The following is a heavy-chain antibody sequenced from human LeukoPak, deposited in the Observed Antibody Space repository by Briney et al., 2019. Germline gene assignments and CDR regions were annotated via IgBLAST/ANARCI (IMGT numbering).Heavy chain of an antibody. Sequence: SETLSLTCSVSGGSIGSSTYYWGWIRQPPGKGLEWIGSLYYSGSTYYNPSLKSRVTISVDTSKNQFSLKLSSVTAADTAVYYCARQTYSTYKWFDPWGQGTLVAVSS. CDR1: GGSIGSSTYY. V-gene: IGHV4-39*01. D-gene: IGHD6-13*01. CDR3: ARQTYSTYKWFDP. CDR2: LYYSGST. J-gene: IGHJ5*02.